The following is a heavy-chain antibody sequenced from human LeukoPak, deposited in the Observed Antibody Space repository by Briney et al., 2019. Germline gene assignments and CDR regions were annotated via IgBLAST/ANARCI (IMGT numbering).Heavy chain of an antibody. J-gene: IGHJ5*02. Sequence: PGGSLRLSCAASGFTFSSYGMHWVRQAPGKGLEWVTFIREDGSNEYYADSVKSRVTISRENFKNTLYLHKNRLREANTAVYYCARDFWAYGSYYGAWGQGTLVIVSS. CDR2: IREDGSNE. CDR3: ARDFWAYGSYYGA. V-gene: IGHV3-30*02. D-gene: IGHD1-26*01. CDR1: GFTFSSYG.